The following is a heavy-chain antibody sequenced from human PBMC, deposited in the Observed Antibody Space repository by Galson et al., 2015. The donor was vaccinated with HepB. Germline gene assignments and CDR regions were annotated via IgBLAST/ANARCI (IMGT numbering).Heavy chain of an antibody. CDR2: IYPDDSDI. Sequence: QSGAEVKKPGESLTISCQGLGYRFTTYWIGWVRQMPGKGLEWMGIIYPDDSDIKYSPSFQGQVTVSADKSISTAYLQWSSLKASDTAMYYCATGYCTSTTCNWFESWGQGTLVTVSS. J-gene: IGHJ5*01. D-gene: IGHD2-2*01. CDR3: ATGYCTSTTCNWFES. CDR1: GYRFTTYW. V-gene: IGHV5-51*03.